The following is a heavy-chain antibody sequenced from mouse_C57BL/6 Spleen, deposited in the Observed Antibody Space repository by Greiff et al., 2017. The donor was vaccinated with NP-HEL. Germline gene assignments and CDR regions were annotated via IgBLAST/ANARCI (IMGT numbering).Heavy chain of an antibody. CDR3: AREEVYYAMDY. V-gene: IGHV3-6*01. CDR1: GYSITSGYY. J-gene: IGHJ4*01. Sequence: EVQLVESGPGLVKPSQSLSLTCSVTGYSITSGYYWNWLRQFPGNKLEWMGYISYDGSNNYNPSLKNRISITRDTSKNQFFLKLNSVTTEDTATYYCAREEVYYAMDYWGQGTSVTVSS. CDR2: ISYDGSN.